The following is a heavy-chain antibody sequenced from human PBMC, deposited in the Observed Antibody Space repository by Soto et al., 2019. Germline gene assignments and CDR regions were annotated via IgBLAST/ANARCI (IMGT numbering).Heavy chain of an antibody. CDR3: ARVVASSSSWRIPRNYYFDY. CDR1: GGSISSGGYY. V-gene: IGHV4-31*03. J-gene: IGHJ4*02. CDR2: IYYSGST. Sequence: PSETLSLTCTVSGGSISSGGYYWSWIRQHPGKGLEWIGYIYYSGSTYYNPSLKSRVTISVDTSKNQFSPKLSSVTAADTAVYYCARVVASSSSWRIPRNYYFDYWGQGTLVTVSS. D-gene: IGHD6-6*01.